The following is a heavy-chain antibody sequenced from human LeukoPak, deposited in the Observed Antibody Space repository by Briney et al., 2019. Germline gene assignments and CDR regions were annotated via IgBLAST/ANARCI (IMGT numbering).Heavy chain of an antibody. V-gene: IGHV3-7*03. Sequence: PGGSLRLSCTASGFTFRSHWMTWVRQSPGKGLEWVANIKEDGSVKYYVDPVKGRFTISRDNTKNELYLQMSSLRADDTAVYFCARDSTWVLDYWGQGTLISVSS. J-gene: IGHJ4*02. CDR1: GFTFRSHW. CDR2: IKEDGSVK. D-gene: IGHD1-26*01. CDR3: ARDSTWVLDY.